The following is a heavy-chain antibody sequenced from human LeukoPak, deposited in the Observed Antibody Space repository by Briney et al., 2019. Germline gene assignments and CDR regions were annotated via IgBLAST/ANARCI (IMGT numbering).Heavy chain of an antibody. Sequence: PGGSLRLSCAASGFTFSDYYMSWIRQAPGKGLEWVADISSSSSTIYYADSVKGRFTISRDNAKNSLYLQMNSLRAEDTAVYYCARERGAGYCSSTSCYTGYYYYMDVWGKGTTVTLSS. CDR2: ISSSSSTI. V-gene: IGHV3-11*04. CDR1: GFTFSDYY. CDR3: ARERGAGYCSSTSCYTGYYYYMDV. D-gene: IGHD2-2*02. J-gene: IGHJ6*03.